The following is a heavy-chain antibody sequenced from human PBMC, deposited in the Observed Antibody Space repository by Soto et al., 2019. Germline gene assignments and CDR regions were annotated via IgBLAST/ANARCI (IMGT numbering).Heavy chain of an antibody. CDR1: GFSFSTYA. CDR2: ISSSNGDI. D-gene: IGHD6-13*01. Sequence: EVQLVESGGDLVQPGGSLRLSCAASGFSFSTYAMHWVRQAPGKGLEWVSHISSSNGDIYYADSVKGRFTISRDNAKNSLYLQMNSLRAEDTAVYYCSAGPYCFDHWGQGTLVTVSS. V-gene: IGHV3-48*01. CDR3: SAGPYCFDH. J-gene: IGHJ4*02.